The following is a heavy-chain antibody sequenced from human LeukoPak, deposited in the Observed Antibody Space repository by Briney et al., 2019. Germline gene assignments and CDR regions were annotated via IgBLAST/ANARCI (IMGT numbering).Heavy chain of an antibody. J-gene: IGHJ4*02. D-gene: IGHD2-2*01. Sequence: SETLSLTCSVAGGSISNYSWSWIRQPPGKGLEWIGYIYYTGSTNYNPSLKSRVTISLDTSKSQFSPKLSSVTAADTAVYYCSREAYCSSSSCPYYFDYWGQGTLVTVSS. CDR3: SREAYCSSSSCPYYFDY. V-gene: IGHV4-59*01. CDR1: GGSISNYS. CDR2: IYYTGST.